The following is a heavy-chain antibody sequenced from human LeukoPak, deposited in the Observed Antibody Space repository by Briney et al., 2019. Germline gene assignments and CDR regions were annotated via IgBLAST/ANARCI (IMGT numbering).Heavy chain of an antibody. D-gene: IGHD6-19*01. Sequence: GGSLRLSCAASGFTFSSYWMSWVRQAPGKGLEWVANIKKDGTEKKYVDSVKGRFTISRDNAKNSLYLQMNSLRAEDTALYCCAREGGSGWYSGWFDPWGQGTLVTVSS. V-gene: IGHV3-7*01. CDR3: AREGGSGWYSGWFDP. CDR1: GFTFSSYW. CDR2: IKKDGTEK. J-gene: IGHJ5*02.